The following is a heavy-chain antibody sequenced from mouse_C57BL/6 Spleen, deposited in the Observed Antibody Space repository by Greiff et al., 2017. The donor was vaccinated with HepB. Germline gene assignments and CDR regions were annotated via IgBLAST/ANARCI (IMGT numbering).Heavy chain of an antibody. CDR3: ATYYGSSYEEGGFAY. J-gene: IGHJ3*01. V-gene: IGHV3-1*01. CDR1: GYSITSGYD. D-gene: IGHD1-1*01. Sequence: VQLKESGPGMVKPSQSLSLTCTVTGYSITSGYDWHWIRHFPGNKLEWMGYISYSGSTNYNPSLKSRISITHDTSKNHFFLKLTSVTTEDTATYYCATYYGSSYEEGGFAYWGQGTLVTVSA. CDR2: ISYSGST.